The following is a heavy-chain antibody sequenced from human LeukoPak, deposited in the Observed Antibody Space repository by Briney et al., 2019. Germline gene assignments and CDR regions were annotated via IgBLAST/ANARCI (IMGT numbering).Heavy chain of an antibody. CDR1: GGSISSGDYY. V-gene: IGHV4-30-4*01. Sequence: SQTLSLTCTVSGGSISSGDYYWSWIRQPPGKGLEWIGYIYYSGSTYYNPSLKSRVTISVDTSKNQFSLKLSSVTAADTAVYYCAVGDSSGYPLGYWGQGTLVTVSS. J-gene: IGHJ4*02. CDR3: AVGDSSGYPLGY. CDR2: IYYSGST. D-gene: IGHD3-22*01.